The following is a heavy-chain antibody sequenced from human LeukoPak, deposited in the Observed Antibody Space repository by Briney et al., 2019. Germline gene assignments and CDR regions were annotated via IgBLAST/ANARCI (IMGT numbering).Heavy chain of an antibody. CDR3: AGALAGRWFDP. Sequence: SETLSLTCTVSGGSISSYYWSWIRQPPGKGLEWIGYLSYSGSTNYNPSLKSRVTISVDTSKNQFSLKLSSVTAADTAVYYCAGALAGRWFDPWGQGTLVTVSS. V-gene: IGHV4-59*01. CDR2: LSYSGST. J-gene: IGHJ5*02. D-gene: IGHD6-19*01. CDR1: GGSISSYY.